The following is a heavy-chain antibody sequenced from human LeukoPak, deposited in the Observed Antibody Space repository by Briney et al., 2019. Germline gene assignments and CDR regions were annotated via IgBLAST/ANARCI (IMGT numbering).Heavy chain of an antibody. CDR2: IYYSGST. D-gene: IGHD5-18*01. V-gene: IGHV4-31*03. Sequence: PSETLSLTCTVSGGSISSGGYYWSWIRQHPGKGLEWIGYIYYSGSTYYNPSLKSRVTISVDTSKNQFSLKLSSVTAADTAVYYCARSVDTAMVHFDYWGQGTLVTVSS. J-gene: IGHJ4*02. CDR3: ARSVDTAMVHFDY. CDR1: GGSISSGGYY.